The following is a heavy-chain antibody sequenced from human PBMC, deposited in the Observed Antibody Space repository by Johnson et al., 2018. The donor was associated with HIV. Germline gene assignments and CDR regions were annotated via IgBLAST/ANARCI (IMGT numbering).Heavy chain of an antibody. CDR2: ISYDGSEK. Sequence: VQLVESGGGVVQPGRSLRLSCAASGFTFSSYAMHWVRQAPGKGLEWVAVISYDGSEKYYVDSVKGRFTISRDNAKNSLYLQMNSLRAEDTAVYYCASFFSAELWTDAFDIWGQGTMVTVSS. D-gene: IGHD5-18*01. CDR1: GFTFSSYA. CDR3: ASFFSAELWTDAFDI. J-gene: IGHJ3*02. V-gene: IGHV3-30*04.